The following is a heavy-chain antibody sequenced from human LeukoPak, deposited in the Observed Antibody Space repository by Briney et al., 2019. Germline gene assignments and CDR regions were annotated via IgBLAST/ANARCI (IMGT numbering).Heavy chain of an antibody. J-gene: IGHJ4*02. CDR3: ARDGPYDSSGYFGFYDY. CDR2: IYIGGST. CDR1: GFTVSSNY. Sequence: GGSLRLSSAASGFTVSSNYMSWVRQAPGKGLERVSVIYIGGSTYYAVPAKGRFTLSRYNSKDTPYLQMNSLRAEDTAVYYCARDGPYDSSGYFGFYDYWGQGTLVTVSS. V-gene: IGHV3-53*01. D-gene: IGHD3-22*01.